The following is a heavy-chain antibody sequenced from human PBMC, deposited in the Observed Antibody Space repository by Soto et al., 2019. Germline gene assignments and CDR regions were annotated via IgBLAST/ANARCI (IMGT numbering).Heavy chain of an antibody. Sequence: ASVKVSCKASGYTFTSYYMHWVRQAPGQGLEWMGIINPSGGSTSYAQKFQGRVTMTRDTSTSTVYMELSSLRSEDTAVYYCARDPRLHCSGGSCYLGVTYYFDYWGQGTLVTSPQ. CDR1: GYTFTSYY. CDR3: ARDPRLHCSGGSCYLGVTYYFDY. CDR2: INPSGGST. J-gene: IGHJ4*02. V-gene: IGHV1-46*01. D-gene: IGHD2-15*01.